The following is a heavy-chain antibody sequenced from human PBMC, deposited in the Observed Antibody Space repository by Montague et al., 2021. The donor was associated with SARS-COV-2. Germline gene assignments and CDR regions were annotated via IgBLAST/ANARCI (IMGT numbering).Heavy chain of an antibody. J-gene: IGHJ4*02. CDR1: GFSLSTSGVG. CDR2: IYWDDDK. D-gene: IGHD6-13*01. V-gene: IGHV2-5*02. CDR3: AHRLSIAAAGGSGPYFDY. Sequence: PALVKPTQTLTLTCTFSGFSLSTSGVGVGWIRQPPGKALEWLALIYWDDDKRYSPSLKSRLTITKDTFKNQVVLTMTNVDPVDTATYYCAHRLSIAAAGGSGPYFDYWGQGTLVTVSS.